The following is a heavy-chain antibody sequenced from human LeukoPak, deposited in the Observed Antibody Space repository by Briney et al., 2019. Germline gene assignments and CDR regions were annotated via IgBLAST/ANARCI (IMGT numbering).Heavy chain of an antibody. CDR3: ARDGSSDYYDSSGLPFDY. D-gene: IGHD3-22*01. Sequence: SETLSLTCAVYGGSFSGYYWSWIRQPPGKGLEWIGEINHSGSTNYNPSLKSRVTISVDTSKNQFSLKLSSVTAADTAVYYCARDGSSDYYDSSGLPFDYWGQGTLVTVSS. CDR1: GGSFSGYY. J-gene: IGHJ4*02. CDR2: INHSGST. V-gene: IGHV4-34*01.